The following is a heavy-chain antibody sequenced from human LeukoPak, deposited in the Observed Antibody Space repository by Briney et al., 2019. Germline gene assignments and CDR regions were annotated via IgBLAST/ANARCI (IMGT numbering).Heavy chain of an antibody. V-gene: IGHV3-23*01. D-gene: IGHD3-3*01. CDR3: AKRYYDFWSGYLTYDY. CDR1: GFTFSSYA. CDR2: ISGSGGST. Sequence: GGSPRLSCAASGFTFSSYAMSWVRQAPGKGLEWVSAISGSGGSTYYADSVKGRFTISRDNSKNTLYLQMNSLRAEDTAVYYCAKRYYDFWSGYLTYDYWGQGTLVTVSS. J-gene: IGHJ4*02.